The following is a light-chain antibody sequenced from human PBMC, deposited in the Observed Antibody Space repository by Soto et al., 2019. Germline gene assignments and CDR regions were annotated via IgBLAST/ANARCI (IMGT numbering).Light chain of an antibody. J-gene: IGKJ1*01. V-gene: IGKV3-15*01. CDR2: GAS. Sequence: EIVMTQSPATLSVSTGERATLSCRASQSVSIDFAWYQQTPGQAPKLLIYGASTRATGIPVRFSGSASGTEFTLSISSLQSEDFTVYYCQHYNTWPLTFGQGTKVDIK. CDR3: QHYNTWPLT. CDR1: QSVSID.